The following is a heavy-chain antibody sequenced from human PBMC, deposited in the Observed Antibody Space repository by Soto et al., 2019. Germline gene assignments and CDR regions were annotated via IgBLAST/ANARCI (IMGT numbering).Heavy chain of an antibody. CDR1: GGSISSYY. CDR2: IYYSGST. Sequence: SETLSLTCTVSGGSISSYYWSWIRQPPGKGLEWIGYIYYSGSTNYNPSLKSRVTISVDTSKNQFSLKLSSVTAADTAVYYCARELGDEDFWSGYNWFDPWGQGTLVTVSS. D-gene: IGHD3-3*01. V-gene: IGHV4-59*01. J-gene: IGHJ5*02. CDR3: ARELGDEDFWSGYNWFDP.